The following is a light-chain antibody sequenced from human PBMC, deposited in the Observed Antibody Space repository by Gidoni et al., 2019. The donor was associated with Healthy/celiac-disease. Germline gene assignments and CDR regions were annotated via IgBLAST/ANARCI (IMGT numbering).Light chain of an antibody. CDR1: QSVSSY. Sequence: EIVLTQSPATLSLSPGERATLSCRASQSVSSYLAWYQQKPGQAPRLLIYDASNRATGIPARFSGSGYGTDFTLTISSLEPEDFAVYYCQQRSNWRELTFGGGTKVEIK. J-gene: IGKJ4*01. CDR3: QQRSNWRELT. V-gene: IGKV3-11*01. CDR2: DAS.